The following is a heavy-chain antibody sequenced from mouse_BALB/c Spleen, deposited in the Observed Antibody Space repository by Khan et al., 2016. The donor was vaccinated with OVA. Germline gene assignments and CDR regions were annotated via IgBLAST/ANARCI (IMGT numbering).Heavy chain of an antibody. CDR3: ARQLTWSFSY. V-gene: IGHV5-6*01. CDR1: GFTFSSYS. J-gene: IGHJ3*01. Sequence: EVELVESGGDLVKPGGSLKLSCAASGFTFSSYSMSWVRQTPDKRLEWVATISSGGDYTYYPDSVKGRFTISRDNAKNTLYLQMSSLKSEDTAMYYWARQLTWSFSYWGQGTLGNVSA. CDR2: ISSGGDYT. D-gene: IGHD1-3*01.